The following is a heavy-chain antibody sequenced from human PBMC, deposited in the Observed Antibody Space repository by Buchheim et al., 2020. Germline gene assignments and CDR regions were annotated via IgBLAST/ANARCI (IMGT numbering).Heavy chain of an antibody. V-gene: IGHV3-33*01. D-gene: IGHD6-6*01. CDR2: IWYDGSNK. J-gene: IGHJ6*02. Sequence: QVQLVESGGGVVQPGRSLRLSCAASGFTFSSYGMHWVRQAPGKGLEWVAVIWYDGSNKYYADSVKGRFTISRANSKNTLYLQMNSLRAEDTAVYYCAREPHSSSTHWYYYYGMDVWGQGTT. CDR1: GFTFSSYG. CDR3: AREPHSSSTHWYYYYGMDV.